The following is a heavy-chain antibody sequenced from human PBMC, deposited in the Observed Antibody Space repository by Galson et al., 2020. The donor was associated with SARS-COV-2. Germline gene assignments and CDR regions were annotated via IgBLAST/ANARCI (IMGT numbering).Heavy chain of an antibody. Sequence: SETLSLTCTASGDSIRSAPYYWTRVRPHAGKGLESIGRVYKSGKTDSNPSLGRHPTISIDTSKNQFSLKLTSVTAAATAVYYCARGNAPCVTIFGVISGACGRDVWGQGTTVIVAS. CDR1: GDSIRSAPYY. D-gene: IGHD3-3*01. CDR3: ARGNAPCVTIFGVISGACGRDV. V-gene: IGHV4-61*02. J-gene: IGHJ6*01. CDR2: VYKSGKT.